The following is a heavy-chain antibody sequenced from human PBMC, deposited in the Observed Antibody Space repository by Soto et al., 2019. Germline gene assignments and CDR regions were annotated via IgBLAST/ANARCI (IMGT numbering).Heavy chain of an antibody. V-gene: IGHV1-69*02. D-gene: IGHD3-16*02. J-gene: IGHJ4*02. Sequence: QVQLXXSGTEVKKPGSSVKVSCKASGGTFRNYPINWVRQAPGQGLEWMGSIFPLTDIPDYAQNFQARLTISADKSTSTAYMELSSLTSDDTAMYFCARGPFVVLNYFESWGQGTLVTVSS. CDR2: IFPLTDIP. CDR3: ARGPFVVLNYFES. CDR1: GGTFRNYP.